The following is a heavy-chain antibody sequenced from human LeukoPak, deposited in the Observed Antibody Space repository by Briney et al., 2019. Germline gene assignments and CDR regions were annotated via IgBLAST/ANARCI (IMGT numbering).Heavy chain of an antibody. J-gene: IGHJ4*02. CDR3: VKHSAPVLAAALFDY. Sequence: GGSLRLSCAASGFTFSSYAMHWVRQAPGKGLEWVAVITCDGSNKYYADSVKGRFTISRDNSKNTLYLQMNSLRAEDTALYYCVKHSAPVLAAALFDYWGQGNLVTVSS. D-gene: IGHD2-2*01. CDR2: ITCDGSNK. V-gene: IGHV3-30*04. CDR1: GFTFSSYA.